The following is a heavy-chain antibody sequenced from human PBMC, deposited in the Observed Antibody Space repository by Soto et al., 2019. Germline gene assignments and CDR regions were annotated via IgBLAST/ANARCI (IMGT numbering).Heavy chain of an antibody. D-gene: IGHD3-3*01. J-gene: IGHJ4*02. Sequence: GGSLRLSCAASGFTFSSYAMHWVRQAPGKGLEWVAVISYDGSNKYYADSVKGRFTISRDNSKNTLYLQMNSLRAEDTAVYYCARDRGRDDFWSGTPDYWGQGTLVTVSS. CDR1: GFTFSSYA. CDR2: ISYDGSNK. V-gene: IGHV3-30-3*01. CDR3: ARDRGRDDFWSGTPDY.